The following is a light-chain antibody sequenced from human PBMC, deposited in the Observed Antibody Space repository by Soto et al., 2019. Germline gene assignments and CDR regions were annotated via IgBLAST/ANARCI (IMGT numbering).Light chain of an antibody. CDR3: QQYSSTPIT. CDR2: GAS. V-gene: IGKV3-20*01. J-gene: IGKJ5*01. CDR1: QSFSSTY. Sequence: EIVLTQSPGTLSSSPGERATLSCRASQSFSSTYLDWYQQKPGQAPRLLIYGASSMATGIPDRFSGGGSGTDFSLTISRLDPEDFAVYYCQQYSSTPITFGQGTRLEIK.